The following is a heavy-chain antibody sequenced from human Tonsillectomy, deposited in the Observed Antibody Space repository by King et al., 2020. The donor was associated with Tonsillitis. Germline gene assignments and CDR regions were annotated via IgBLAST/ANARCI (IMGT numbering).Heavy chain of an antibody. J-gene: IGHJ4*02. D-gene: IGHD3-22*01. CDR2: INPSGGST. CDR1: GYTFTSYY. V-gene: IGHV1-46*01. CDR3: ARDGDYYDSSGYYEYYFDY. Sequence: VQLVESGAEVKKPGASVKVSCKASGYTFTSYYMHWVRQAPGQGLEWMGIINPSGGSTSYAQKFQGRVTMTRDTSTSTVYMERSSLRSEDTAVYYCARDGDYYDSSGYYEYYFDYWGQGTLVTVSS.